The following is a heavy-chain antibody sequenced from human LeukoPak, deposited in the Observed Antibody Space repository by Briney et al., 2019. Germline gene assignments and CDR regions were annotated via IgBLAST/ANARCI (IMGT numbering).Heavy chain of an antibody. Sequence: GESLRISCKGSGYSFTSYWISWVRQMSGKGLEWMGRIDPSDSYTNYSPSFQGHATTSADKSISTAYLQWSSLKASDTAMYYCSILWPGEFYYGMDVWGQGTTVTVSS. J-gene: IGHJ6*02. V-gene: IGHV5-10-1*01. D-gene: IGHD2-21*01. CDR1: GYSFTSYW. CDR3: SILWPGEFYYGMDV. CDR2: IDPSDSYT.